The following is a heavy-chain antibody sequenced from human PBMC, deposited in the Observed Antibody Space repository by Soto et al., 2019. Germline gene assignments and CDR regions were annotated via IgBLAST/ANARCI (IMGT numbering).Heavy chain of an antibody. V-gene: IGHV4-34*01. CDR2: INHSGST. J-gene: IGHJ4*02. D-gene: IGHD2-15*01. CDR3: ARSSDIVVVVAAALVFDY. CDR1: GGSFSGYY. Sequence: SETLSLTCAVYGGSFSGYYWSWIRQPPGKGLGWIGEINHSGSTNYNPSLKSRVTISVDTSKNQFSLKLSSVTAADTAVYYCARSSDIVVVVAAALVFDYWGQGTLVTVSS.